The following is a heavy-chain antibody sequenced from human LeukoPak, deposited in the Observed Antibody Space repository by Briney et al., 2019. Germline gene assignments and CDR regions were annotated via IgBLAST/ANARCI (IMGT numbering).Heavy chain of an antibody. V-gene: IGHV4-4*02. CDR2: IYHSGRT. CDR1: GGSISSSNW. J-gene: IGHJ6*02. CDR3: ARNNFGSSGMDV. Sequence: SETLSLTCAVPGGSISSSNWWSWVRQPPGKGLEWIGEIYHSGRTNYNPSLKSRVTISVDKSKNQFSLKLSSVTAADTAVYYCARNNFGSSGMDVWGQGTTVTVSS. D-gene: IGHD1-20*01.